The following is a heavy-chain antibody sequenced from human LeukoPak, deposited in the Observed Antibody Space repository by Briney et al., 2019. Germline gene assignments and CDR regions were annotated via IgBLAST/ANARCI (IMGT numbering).Heavy chain of an antibody. Sequence: ASVKVSCKASGYTFTGYYMHWVRQAPGQGLEWMGWINPNSGGTNYAQKFQGRVTMTRDTSISTAYMELSRLRSDDTAVYYCARDYYDSSGYYFARRFDPWGQGTLVTVSS. CDR3: ARDYYDSSGYYFARRFDP. CDR1: GYTFTGYY. D-gene: IGHD3-22*01. V-gene: IGHV1-2*02. CDR2: INPNSGGT. J-gene: IGHJ5*02.